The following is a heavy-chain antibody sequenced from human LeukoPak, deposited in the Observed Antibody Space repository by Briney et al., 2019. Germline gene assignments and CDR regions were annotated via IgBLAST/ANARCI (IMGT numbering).Heavy chain of an antibody. CDR3: TRDHCSGDNCPSFDY. Sequence: ASVKVSCKPSGYTFTSFGICWVRQAPGQGLEWVGWIVTYDGDTNYAQKLQGRVTMATDTSTSTAYMELRSLRSDDTAVYYCTRDHCSGDNCPSFDYWGQGTLVTVSS. J-gene: IGHJ4*02. V-gene: IGHV1-18*04. D-gene: IGHD2-15*01. CDR2: IVTYDGDT. CDR1: GYTFTSFG.